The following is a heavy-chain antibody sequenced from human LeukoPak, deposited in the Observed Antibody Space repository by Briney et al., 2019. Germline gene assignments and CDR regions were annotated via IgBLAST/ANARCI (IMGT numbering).Heavy chain of an antibody. Sequence: KTSETLSLTCTVSGFSISSGYYWGWIRQPPGKGLEWIGSIYHSGSTYYNPSLKSRVTISVDTSKNQLSLKLSSVTAADTAVYYCARDGNYYDSSGYVDYWGQGTLVTVSS. D-gene: IGHD3-22*01. J-gene: IGHJ4*02. CDR3: ARDGNYYDSSGYVDY. CDR1: GFSISSGYY. V-gene: IGHV4-38-2*02. CDR2: IYHSGST.